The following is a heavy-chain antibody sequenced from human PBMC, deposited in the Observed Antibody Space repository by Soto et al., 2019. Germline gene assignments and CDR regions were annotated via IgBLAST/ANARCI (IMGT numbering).Heavy chain of an antibody. CDR2: IWYDGSNI. D-gene: IGHD3-10*01. CDR3: ARDLGRGEPPHNWFDP. Sequence: GGSLRLSCAASGFTFSSYGMHWVRQAPGKGLEWVAVIWYDGSNIYYAVSVKGRFTISRDNSNNTLYLQMNSLRAEDTAVYYCARDLGRGEPPHNWFDPWGQGTLVTVSS. J-gene: IGHJ5*02. CDR1: GFTFSSYG. V-gene: IGHV3-33*01.